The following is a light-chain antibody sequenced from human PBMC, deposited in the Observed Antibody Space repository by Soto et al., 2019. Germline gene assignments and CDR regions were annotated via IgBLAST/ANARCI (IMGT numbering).Light chain of an antibody. J-gene: IGLJ1*01. CDR2: EVS. Sequence: QSVLTQPASVSGSPGQSITISCTGTSSDVGSYNLISWYQQYPDKAPKLMIYEVSKRPSGVSNRFSGSKSGNTASLTISGLQAEDEADYYCCSYAGSSTFYVFGSGTNLTVL. CDR3: CSYAGSSTFYV. CDR1: SSDVGSYNL. V-gene: IGLV2-23*02.